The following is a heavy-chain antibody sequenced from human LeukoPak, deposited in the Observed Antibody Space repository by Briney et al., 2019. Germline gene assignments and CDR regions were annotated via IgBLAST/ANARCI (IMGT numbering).Heavy chain of an antibody. V-gene: IGHV3-11*03. CDR2: ICTSGNYI. D-gene: IGHD3-9*01. Sequence: GGSLRLACAASGFTFSDYYMSWIRQAPGKGLEWVSYICTSGNYIKDADSVKGRFTISRDNAKNSLFLRMSSLRVEDTDVYYCARPRIAWSSHWYFEVWGRGTLVTVSS. CDR1: GFTFSDYY. CDR3: ARPRIAWSSHWYFEV. J-gene: IGHJ2*01.